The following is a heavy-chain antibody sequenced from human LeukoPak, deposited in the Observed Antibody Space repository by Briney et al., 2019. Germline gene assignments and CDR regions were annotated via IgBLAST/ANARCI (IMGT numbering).Heavy chain of an antibody. CDR1: GGSSSSSSYY. J-gene: IGHJ4*02. V-gene: IGHV4-39*01. CDR3: ASSYELLRRPFDS. D-gene: IGHD2-2*01. Sequence: SETLPLTCTVSGGSSSSSSYYWGWIRQPPGKGLEWIGSIKYSGSIYYNASLKSRLTISVDTSKNQFSLRLSSVTAADTAVYYCASSYELLRRPFDSWGQGTLVTVSS. CDR2: IKYSGSI.